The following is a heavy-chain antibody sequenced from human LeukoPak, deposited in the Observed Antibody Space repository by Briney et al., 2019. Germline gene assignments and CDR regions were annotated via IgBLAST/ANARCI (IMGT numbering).Heavy chain of an antibody. J-gene: IGHJ4*02. CDR2: IRTKTNTYAT. CDR1: GFTFSGSA. V-gene: IGHV3-73*01. CDR3: TSLMPSGIYGYFDY. Sequence: GGSLRLSCAASGFTFSGSAMHWVRQASGKGPEWVGRIRTKTNTYATAYAASLKGRFTISRDDSMNTAYLQMDSLKTEDTAVYYCTSLMPSGIYGYFDYWGRGTLVTVSS. D-gene: IGHD1-26*01.